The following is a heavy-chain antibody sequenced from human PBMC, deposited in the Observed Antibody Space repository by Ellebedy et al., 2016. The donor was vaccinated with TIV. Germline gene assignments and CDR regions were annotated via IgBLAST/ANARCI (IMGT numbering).Heavy chain of an antibody. CDR2: INHSGST. V-gene: IGHV4-34*01. Sequence: MPSETLSLTCAVYGGSFSGYYWSWIRQPPGKGLEWIGEINHSGSTNYNPSLKSRVTISVDTSKNQFSLKLSSVTAADTAVYYCASVSGGNSTPRDFDYWGQGTLVTVSS. CDR3: ASVSGGNSTPRDFDY. CDR1: GGSFSGYY. J-gene: IGHJ4*02. D-gene: IGHD4-23*01.